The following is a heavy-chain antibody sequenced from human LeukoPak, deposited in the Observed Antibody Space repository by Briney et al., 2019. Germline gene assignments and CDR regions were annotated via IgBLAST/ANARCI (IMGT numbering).Heavy chain of an antibody. J-gene: IGHJ4*02. V-gene: IGHV4-59*01. CDR3: AREIPGGRLDY. Sequence: PSETLSLTCTVSGGSISSYYWSWIRQPPGKGLEWIGYIYYSGSTNYNPSLKSRVTISVDTSKNQFSLKLSSVTAADTAVYYCAREIPGGRLDYWGQGTLVTVSS. CDR1: GGSISSYY. CDR2: IYYSGST. D-gene: IGHD1-14*01.